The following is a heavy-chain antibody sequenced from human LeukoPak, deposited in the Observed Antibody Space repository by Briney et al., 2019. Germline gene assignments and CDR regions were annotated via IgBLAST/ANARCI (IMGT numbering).Heavy chain of an antibody. CDR2: IIPIFGTA. J-gene: IGHJ4*02. CDR3: ARRPHYYDSSGYVD. D-gene: IGHD3-22*01. CDR1: GGTFSSYA. Sequence: SVKVSCKASGGTFSSYAISWVRQAPGQGLEWMGGIIPIFGTANYAQKFQGRVTITADESTSTAYMELSSLRSEDTAVYYCARRPHYYDSSGYVDWGQGTLVTVSS. V-gene: IGHV1-69*01.